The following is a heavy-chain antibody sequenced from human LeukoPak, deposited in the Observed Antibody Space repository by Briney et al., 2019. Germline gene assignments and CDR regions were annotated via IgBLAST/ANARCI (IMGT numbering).Heavy chain of an antibody. V-gene: IGHV3-21*01. CDR2: ISSSSSYI. D-gene: IGHD2-15*01. J-gene: IGHJ3*02. Sequence: GGSLRLSCAASGFTFSSYSMNWVRQAPGKGLEWVSSISSSSSYIYYADSVKGRFTISRDNAKNSLYLQMNSLRAEDTAVYYCARAGPYSGAFDTWGQGTMVTVSS. CDR3: ARAGPYSGAFDT. CDR1: GFTFSSYS.